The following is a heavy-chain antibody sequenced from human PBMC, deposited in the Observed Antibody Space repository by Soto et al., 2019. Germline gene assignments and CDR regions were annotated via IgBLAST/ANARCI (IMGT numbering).Heavy chain of an antibody. D-gene: IGHD6-19*01. V-gene: IGHV1-2*04. J-gene: IGHJ6*02. CDR1: VYSFTCYY. Sequence: XSVKVSCKGSVYSFTCYYMHWVRQAPGQGLEWMGWINPNSGGTNYAQKFQGWVTMTRDTSISTAYMELSRLRSDDTAVYYCARGAQWLVPYYYGMDVWGQGTTVTVSS. CDR2: INPNSGGT. CDR3: ARGAQWLVPYYYGMDV.